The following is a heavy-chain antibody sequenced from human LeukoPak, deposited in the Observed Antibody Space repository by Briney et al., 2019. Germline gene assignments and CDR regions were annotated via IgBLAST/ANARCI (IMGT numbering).Heavy chain of an antibody. D-gene: IGHD3-3*01. CDR3: ASQGVDFWSGYRQAPLDY. CDR2: IKQDGSEK. J-gene: IGHJ4*02. V-gene: IGHV3-7*01. CDR1: GFTFSSYW. Sequence: PGGSLRLSCAASGFTFSSYWMSWVRQAPGKGLEWVANIKQDGSEKYYVDSVKGRFTISRDNAKNSLYLQMNSLRAEDTAVYYCASQGVDFWSGYRQAPLDYWGQGTLVTVSS.